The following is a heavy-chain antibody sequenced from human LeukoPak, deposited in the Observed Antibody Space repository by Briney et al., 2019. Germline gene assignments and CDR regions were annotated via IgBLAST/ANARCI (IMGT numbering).Heavy chain of an antibody. J-gene: IGHJ4*02. CDR2: XIPILGIA. Sequence: XWVRXXXXQXLEWMGRXIPILGIANYAQKFQGRVTITADKSTSTAYMELSSLRSEDTAVYYCARERGYYYDSSGYYSGLDYWGQGTLVTVSS. V-gene: IGHV1-69*04. D-gene: IGHD3-22*01. CDR3: ARERGYYYDSSGYYSGLDY.